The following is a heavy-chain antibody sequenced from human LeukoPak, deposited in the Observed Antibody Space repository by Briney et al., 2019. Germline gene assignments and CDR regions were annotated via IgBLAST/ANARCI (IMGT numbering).Heavy chain of an antibody. CDR3: ARNQTYDSSGYHVGSFDY. V-gene: IGHV1-18*01. CDR1: GYTFTSYG. CDR2: ISAYNGNT. J-gene: IGHJ4*02. Sequence: ASVKVSCKASGYTFTSYGINWVRQAPGQGLEWMGWISAYNGNTNYAQKFQGRVTMTTDTSTSTAYMELRSLRSDDTAVYYCARNQTYDSSGYHVGSFDYWGQGTLVTVSS. D-gene: IGHD3-22*01.